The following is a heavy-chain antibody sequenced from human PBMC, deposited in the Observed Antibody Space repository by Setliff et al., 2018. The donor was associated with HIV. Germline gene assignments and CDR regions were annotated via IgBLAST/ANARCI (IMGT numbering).Heavy chain of an antibody. J-gene: IGHJ3*02. CDR3: ARDRTGTYYYGSGAPGDAFDI. D-gene: IGHD3-10*01. V-gene: IGHV1-69*10. CDR2: FIAVLDIT. CDR1: GGSSRTYS. Sequence: ASVKVSCKASGGSSRTYSINWVRQAPGQGLEWMGQFIAVLDITSYAQKFQGRLTITADESTSTMYMELSSLRSEDTAVYYCARDRTGTYYYGSGAPGDAFDIWGQGTMVTVS.